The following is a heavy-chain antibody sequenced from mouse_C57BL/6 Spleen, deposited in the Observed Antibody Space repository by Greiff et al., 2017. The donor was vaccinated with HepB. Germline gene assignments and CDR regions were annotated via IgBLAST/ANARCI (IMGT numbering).Heavy chain of an antibody. CDR2: IYPGDGAT. CDR3: ARGGAWFAY. J-gene: IGHJ3*01. Sequence: VQLQQSGPELVKPGASVKISCKASGYAFSSSWMNWVKQRPGKGLEWIGRIYPGDGATNYNGKFKGKATLTADKSSSTAYMQLSSLTSEDSAVYFCARGGAWFAYWGQGTLVTVSA. V-gene: IGHV1-82*01. CDR1: GYAFSSSW.